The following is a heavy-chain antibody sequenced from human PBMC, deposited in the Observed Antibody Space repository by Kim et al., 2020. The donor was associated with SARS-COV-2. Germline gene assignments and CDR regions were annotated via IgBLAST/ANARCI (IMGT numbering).Heavy chain of an antibody. D-gene: IGHD2-15*01. J-gene: IGHJ6*02. V-gene: IGHV3-49*03. CDR1: GFTFGDYA. CDR3: TRDIVVVVAASSAGYYYYGMDV. CDR2: IRSKAYGGTT. Sequence: GGSLRLSCTASGFTFGDYAMSWFRQAPGKGLEWVGFIRSKAYGGTTEYAASVKGRFTISRDDSKSIAYLQMNSLKTEDTAVYYCTRDIVVVVAASSAGYYYYGMDVWGQGTTVTVSS.